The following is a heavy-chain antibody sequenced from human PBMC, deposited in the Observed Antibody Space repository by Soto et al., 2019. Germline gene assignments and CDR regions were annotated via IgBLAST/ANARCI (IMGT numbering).Heavy chain of an antibody. V-gene: IGHV1-18*04. Sequence: QVQLVQSGGEVKKPGASVSISCKATGYTFISYSITWVRQAPGQGLEWMGWISTYNGNTKYAQRLQGRVTLTRDTSTNTAFMKIRGLRSDDTAIYYCAREGAHSTGWYDYFDQWGQGTLVAVSS. CDR3: AREGAHSTGWYDYFDQ. J-gene: IGHJ4*02. D-gene: IGHD6-13*01. CDR1: GYTFISYS. CDR2: ISTYNGNT.